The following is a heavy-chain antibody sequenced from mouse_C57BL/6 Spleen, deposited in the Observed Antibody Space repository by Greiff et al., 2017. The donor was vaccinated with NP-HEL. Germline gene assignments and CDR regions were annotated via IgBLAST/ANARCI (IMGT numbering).Heavy chain of an antibody. V-gene: IGHV3-6*01. J-gene: IGHJ3*01. CDR3: ASGDYAPAY. Sequence: DVKLQESGPGLVKPSQSLSLTCSVTGYSITSGYYWNWIRQFPGNKLEWMGYISYDGSNNYNPSLKNRISITRDTSKNQFFLKLNSVTTEDTATYCSASGDYAPAYWGQGTPVTVSA. CDR1: GYSITSGYY. D-gene: IGHD2-13*01. CDR2: ISYDGSN.